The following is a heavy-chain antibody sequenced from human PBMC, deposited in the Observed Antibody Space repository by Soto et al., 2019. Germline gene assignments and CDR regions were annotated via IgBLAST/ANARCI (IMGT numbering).Heavy chain of an antibody. CDR3: AREQQLVRGDAFDI. CDR1: GYSVFSNTAA. J-gene: IGHJ3*02. CDR2: TYYRSKWYN. D-gene: IGHD6-13*01. V-gene: IGHV6-1*01. Sequence: QTLSLTGAMSGYSVFSNTAASNFIRQSPSRGLEWLGRTYYRSKWYNDYAVSVKSRITINPDTSKNQFSLQLNSVTPEDTAVYYCAREQQLVRGDAFDIWGQGTMVTVSS.